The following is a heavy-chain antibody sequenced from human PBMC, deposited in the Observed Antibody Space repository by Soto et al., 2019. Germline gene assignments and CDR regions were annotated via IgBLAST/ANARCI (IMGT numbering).Heavy chain of an antibody. Sequence: QLQLQESGPGLVKPSETLSLTCTVSGGSISSSSYYWGWIRQPPGKGLEWIGSIYYSGSTYYNPSLKSRVTISVDTSKNQFSLKLSSVNAADTAVYYCARHCHYYDSSGYYYSGYYYYGMDVWGQGTTVTVSS. CDR3: ARHCHYYDSSGYYYSGYYYYGMDV. CDR1: GGSISSSSYY. CDR2: IYYSGST. J-gene: IGHJ6*02. D-gene: IGHD3-22*01. V-gene: IGHV4-39*01.